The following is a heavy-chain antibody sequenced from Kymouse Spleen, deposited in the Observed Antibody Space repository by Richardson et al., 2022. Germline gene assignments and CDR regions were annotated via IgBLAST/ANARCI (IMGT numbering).Heavy chain of an antibody. CDR2: IYYSGST. D-gene: IGHD3-22*01. CDR1: GGSISSGGYY. V-gene: IGHV4-31*03. CDR3: ARDNPDYYDSSGSSFFDY. J-gene: IGHJ4*02. Sequence: QVQLQESGPGLVKPSQTLSLTCTVSGGSISSGGYYWSWIRQHPGKGLEWIGYIYYSGSTYYNPSLKSRVTISVDTSKNQFSLKLSSVTAADTAVYYCARDNPDYYDSSGSSFFDYWGQGTLVTVSS.